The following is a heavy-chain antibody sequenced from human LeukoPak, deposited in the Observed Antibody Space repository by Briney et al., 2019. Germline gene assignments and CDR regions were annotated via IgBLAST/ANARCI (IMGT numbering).Heavy chain of an antibody. Sequence: PGESLKISRKGSGYSFTSYWIGWVRQMPGKGLEWMGIIYPGDSDTKYSPSFQGQVTISADKSISTAYLQWSSLKASDTPLYYCARLASTPFFCSGYWNWFDPWGQGTLVTVSS. CDR3: ARLASTPFFCSGYWNWFDP. J-gene: IGHJ5*02. D-gene: IGHD3-3*01. CDR2: IYPGDSDT. V-gene: IGHV5-51*03. CDR1: GYSFTSYW.